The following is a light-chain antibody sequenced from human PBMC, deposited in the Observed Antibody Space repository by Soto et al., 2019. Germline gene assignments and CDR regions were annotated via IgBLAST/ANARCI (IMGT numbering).Light chain of an antibody. V-gene: IGLV2-8*01. J-gene: IGLJ1*01. CDR1: SSDLGGYDY. Sequence: QSALTQPPSASGSPGQSVTISCTGTSSDLGGYDYVSWYQQHPGKAPKLMIYEVTKRPSGVPDRFSGSKSVNTASLTVSGLQAEDEADYYCRSYAGSNNFVFGTGTKLTVL. CDR2: EVT. CDR3: RSYAGSNNFV.